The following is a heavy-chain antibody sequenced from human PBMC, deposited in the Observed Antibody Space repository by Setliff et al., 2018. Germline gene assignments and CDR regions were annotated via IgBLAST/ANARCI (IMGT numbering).Heavy chain of an antibody. CDR3: AKFSRLGANTFFDY. CDR1: GFTPGMYG. V-gene: IGHV3-30*02. J-gene: IGHJ4*02. Sequence: LRLSCAASGFTPGMYGVHWVRQAPGKGLEWMAFIGFDGNEKQYADSVKGRFTIFRDNSKNTLSLQMNSLRAEDTAVYYCAKFSRLGANTFFDYWGQGTLVTVSS. D-gene: IGHD1-26*01. CDR2: IGFDGNEK.